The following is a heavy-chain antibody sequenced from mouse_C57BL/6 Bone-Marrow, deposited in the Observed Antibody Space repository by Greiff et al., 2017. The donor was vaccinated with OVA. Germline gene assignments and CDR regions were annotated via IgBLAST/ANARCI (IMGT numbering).Heavy chain of an antibody. CDR3: ARHDKKSYDYDLDY. Sequence: VQLQQSGAELVQPGASVKLSCKASGYTFTEYTIHWVQQRSGQGLEWIGCFYPGSGSLKYNEKFKDKATLTADKSSSTVYMEISRLTSEDSAVYFCARHDKKSYDYDLDYWGQGTTLTVSS. J-gene: IGHJ2*01. V-gene: IGHV1-62-2*01. D-gene: IGHD2-4*01. CDR1: GYTFTEYT. CDR2: FYPGSGSL.